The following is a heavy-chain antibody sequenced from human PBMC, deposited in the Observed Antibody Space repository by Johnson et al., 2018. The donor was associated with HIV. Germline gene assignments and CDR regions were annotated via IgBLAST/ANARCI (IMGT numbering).Heavy chain of an antibody. Sequence: VQLVESGGGLVQPGGSLRLSCAASGFTFSSYWMSWVRQAPGNGLEWVANIKQDGSEKYYVDSVKGRFTISRDNAKNSLYLQMNSLRAEDTAMYYCARLIVGAPGAFDIWGQGTMATVSS. CDR3: ARLIVGAPGAFDI. J-gene: IGHJ3*02. CDR1: GFTFSSYW. V-gene: IGHV3-7*03. D-gene: IGHD1-26*01. CDR2: IKQDGSEK.